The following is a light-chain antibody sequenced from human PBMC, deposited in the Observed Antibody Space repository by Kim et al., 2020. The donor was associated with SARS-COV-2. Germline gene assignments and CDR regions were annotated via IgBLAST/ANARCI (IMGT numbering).Light chain of an antibody. CDR1: GIRNYD. Sequence: VELVHPVRHTCPGAGIRNYDATSYHTKPGHAPTVVFYGKHNRPSVIPDRFSGAGWGSTSSFTTTGTQAGDDADYYCCSRDSNNNVLFGGGTQLTVL. CDR3: CSRDSNNNVL. V-gene: IGLV3-19*01. CDR2: GKH. J-gene: IGLJ2*01.